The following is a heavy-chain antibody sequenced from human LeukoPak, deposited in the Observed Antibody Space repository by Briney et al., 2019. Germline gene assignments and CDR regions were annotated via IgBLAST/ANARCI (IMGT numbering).Heavy chain of an antibody. CDR1: GYTFTGYY. V-gene: IGHV1-2*02. Sequence: ASVKVSCKASGYTFTGYYMHWVRQAPGQGLEWMGWINPNSGGTNYAQKFQGRVTMTRDTSISTAYMELSRLRSDDTAVYYCARDRGRSTSYNWFDPWGQATLVTDCS. CDR3: ARDRGRSTSYNWFDP. D-gene: IGHD2-2*01. J-gene: IGHJ5*02. CDR2: INPNSGGT.